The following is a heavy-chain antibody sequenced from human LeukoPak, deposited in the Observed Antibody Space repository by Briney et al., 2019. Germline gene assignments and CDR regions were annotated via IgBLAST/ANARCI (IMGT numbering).Heavy chain of an antibody. CDR3: ARHILRYFDFDY. CDR2: IYTSGST. J-gene: IGHJ4*02. CDR1: GGSISSYY. D-gene: IGHD3-9*01. V-gene: IGHV4-4*09. Sequence: SETLSLTCTVSGGSISSYYWSWIRQPPGKGLEWIGYIYTSGSTNYNPSLKSRVTISVDTSKNQFSLKLSSVTAADTAVYYCARHILRYFDFDYWGQGTLVTVSS.